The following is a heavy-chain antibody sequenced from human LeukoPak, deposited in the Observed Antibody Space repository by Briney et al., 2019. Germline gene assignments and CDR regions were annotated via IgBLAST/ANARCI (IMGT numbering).Heavy chain of an antibody. CDR1: GFTFTNYA. D-gene: IGHD3-10*01. CDR2: MSLSYDGSNK. V-gene: IGHV3-30-3*01. CDR3: AKDLAPDYYGSGSDPAFDY. J-gene: IGHJ4*02. Sequence: GGSLRLSCAASGFTFTNYAMHWVRQAPGKGLEWVTLMSLSYDGSNKFYADSVKGRFTISRDNSKNTLYLQMDSLRAEDTAVYYCAKDLAPDYYGSGSDPAFDYWGQGTLVTVSS.